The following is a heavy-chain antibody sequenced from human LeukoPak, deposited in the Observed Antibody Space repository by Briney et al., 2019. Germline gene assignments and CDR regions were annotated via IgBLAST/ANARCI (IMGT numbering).Heavy chain of an antibody. CDR3: ARVNGQSSSWLPRSYHYGMDV. CDR2: ISYDGSNT. V-gene: IGHV3-30-3*01. D-gene: IGHD6-13*01. Sequence: PGGFLRPSCAASGFTFRSYGIHWVRQAPGKGLEWVAVISYDGSNTYYVDSVKGRFTISRDNSKNTLYLQMNSLRGEDTAVYYCARVNGQSSSWLPRSYHYGMDVWGQGTTVTVSS. J-gene: IGHJ6*02. CDR1: GFTFRSYG.